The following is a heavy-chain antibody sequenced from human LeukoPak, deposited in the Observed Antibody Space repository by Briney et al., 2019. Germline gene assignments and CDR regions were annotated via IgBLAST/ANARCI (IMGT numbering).Heavy chain of an antibody. CDR3: ARGREIAARYFDY. D-gene: IGHD6-6*01. CDR2: INHSGST. J-gene: IGHJ4*02. CDR1: GGSFSGYY. Sequence: SETLSLTCAVYGGSFSGYYWSWIRQPPGKGLEWIGEINHSGSTNYNPSLKSRVTISVDTSKNQFSLKLSSVTAADTAVYYCARGREIAARYFDYWGQGTLDTVSS. V-gene: IGHV4-34*01.